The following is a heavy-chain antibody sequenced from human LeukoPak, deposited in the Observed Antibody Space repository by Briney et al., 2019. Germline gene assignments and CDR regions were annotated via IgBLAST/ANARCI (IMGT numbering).Heavy chain of an antibody. CDR2: ILYDGSNK. CDR1: GFTFSTYG. D-gene: IGHD3-22*01. CDR3: ANLYHSSGYYGF. V-gene: IGHV3-30*02. J-gene: IGHJ4*02. Sequence: PGGSLRLSCAASGFTFSTYGMHWVRQAPGKGLEWVAFILYDGSNKYYADSVKGRFTISRDSSKNTLYLQMNSLRAEDTAVYYCANLYHSSGYYGFWGQGTLVTVSS.